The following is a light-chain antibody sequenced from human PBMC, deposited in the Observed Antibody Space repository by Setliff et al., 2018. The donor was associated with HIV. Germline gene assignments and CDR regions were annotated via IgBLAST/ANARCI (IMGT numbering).Light chain of an antibody. J-gene: IGLJ1*01. V-gene: IGLV1-40*01. Sequence: QSVLTQPPSESGAPGQRVTISCTGSSSNIGAGYHVHWYQQLPGTAPKLLIYAYTNRPSGVPDRFSGSKSGTSASLAITGLQAEDEADYYCQSFDSSLSAYVFGTGTKVTVL. CDR1: SSNIGAGYH. CDR2: AYT. CDR3: QSFDSSLSAYV.